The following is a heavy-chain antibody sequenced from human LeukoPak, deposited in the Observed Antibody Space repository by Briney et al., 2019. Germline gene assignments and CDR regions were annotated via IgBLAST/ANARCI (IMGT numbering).Heavy chain of an antibody. D-gene: IGHD6-13*01. Sequence: GGFLRLSCAASGFTFSSYAMSWVRQAPGKGLEWVSGISWNSGSIGYADSVKGRFTISRDNAKNSLYLQMNSLRAEDTALYYCASDVAAAGNYWGQGTLVTVSS. CDR2: ISWNSGSI. J-gene: IGHJ4*02. V-gene: IGHV3-9*01. CDR1: GFTFSSYA. CDR3: ASDVAAAGNY.